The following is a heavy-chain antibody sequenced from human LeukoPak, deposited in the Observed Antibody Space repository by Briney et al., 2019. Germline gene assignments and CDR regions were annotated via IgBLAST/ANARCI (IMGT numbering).Heavy chain of an antibody. CDR1: GGSIMNYA. J-gene: IGHJ2*01. CDR2: IIPIFGTS. Sequence: GASVKVSCKTSGGSIMNYAISWVRQAPGQGLEWMGVIIPIFGTSNYAQKFQGRVTITADKSTNTANMELSSLRSEDTAVYYCARVAAAIPRWYFDLWGRGTLDTVSS. D-gene: IGHD2-21*02. CDR3: ARVAAAIPRWYFDL. V-gene: IGHV1-69*06.